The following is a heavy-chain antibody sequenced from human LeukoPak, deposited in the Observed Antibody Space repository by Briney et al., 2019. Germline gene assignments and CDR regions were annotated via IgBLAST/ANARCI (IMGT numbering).Heavy chain of an antibody. CDR3: ARDPCSGGSCYRIGNWFDP. CDR1: GYSISSGYY. V-gene: IGHV4-38-2*02. CDR2: IYHSGST. Sequence: PSETLSLTCAVSGYSISSGYYWGWIRQPPGKGLEWIGSIYHSGSTYYNPSLKSRVTISVDTSKNQFSLKLSSVTAADTAVYYCARDPCSGGSCYRIGNWFDPWGQGTLVTVSS. J-gene: IGHJ5*02. D-gene: IGHD2-15*01.